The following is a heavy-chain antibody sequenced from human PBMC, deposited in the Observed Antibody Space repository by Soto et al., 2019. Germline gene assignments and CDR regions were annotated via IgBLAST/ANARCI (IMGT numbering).Heavy chain of an antibody. CDR1: GGTFSSYA. D-gene: IGHD6-6*01. J-gene: IGHJ4*02. V-gene: IGHV1-69*13. Sequence: ASVKVSCKASGGTFSSYAISWVRQAPGQGLEWMGGIIPIFGTANYAQKFQGRVTITADESTSTAYMELSSLRSEDTAVYYCASGPEYSSSPVYWGQGTLVTVSS. CDR2: IIPIFGTA. CDR3: ASGPEYSSSPVY.